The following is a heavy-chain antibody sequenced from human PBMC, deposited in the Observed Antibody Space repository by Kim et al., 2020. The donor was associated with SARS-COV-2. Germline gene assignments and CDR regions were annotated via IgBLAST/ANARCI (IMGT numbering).Heavy chain of an antibody. V-gene: IGHV4-34*01. CDR3: AEDYYDSSGYYVQH. J-gene: IGHJ1*01. CDR2: INHSGST. D-gene: IGHD3-22*01. Sequence: SETLSLTCAVYGGSFSGYYWSWIRQPPGKGLEWIGEINHSGSTNYNPSLKSRVTISVDTSKNQFSLKLSSVTAADTAVYYCAEDYYDSSGYYVQHWGQGTLVTVSS. CDR1: GGSFSGYY.